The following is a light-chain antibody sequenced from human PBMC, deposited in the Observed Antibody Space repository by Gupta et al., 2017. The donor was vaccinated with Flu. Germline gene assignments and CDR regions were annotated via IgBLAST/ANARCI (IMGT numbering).Light chain of an antibody. CDR2: RNN. CDR3: AAWDDSLSGWV. V-gene: IGLV1-47*01. CDR1: RSNIGTYN. Sequence: SRSNIGTYNLYWYHQVPGTAPKLLIYRNNQRPSGVPDRISGSKSGTSASLANSGLRSEDEGYYYCAAWDDSLSGWVFGGGTKLTVL. J-gene: IGLJ3*02.